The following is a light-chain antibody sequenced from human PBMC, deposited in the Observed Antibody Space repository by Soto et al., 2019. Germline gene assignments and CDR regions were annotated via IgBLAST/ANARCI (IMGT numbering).Light chain of an antibody. Sequence: SYELTQPPSVSVSPGQTASITCSGDKLGDKYACWYQQKPGQSPVLAIYQDSKRPSGIPERFSGSNSGNTATLTISGTQAMDEADYYCQAWDSSTVVFGTGTKVTV. CDR1: KLGDKY. J-gene: IGLJ1*01. CDR2: QDS. V-gene: IGLV3-1*01. CDR3: QAWDSSTVV.